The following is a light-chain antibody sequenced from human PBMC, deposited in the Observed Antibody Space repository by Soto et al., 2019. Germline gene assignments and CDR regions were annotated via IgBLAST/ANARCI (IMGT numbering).Light chain of an antibody. V-gene: IGLV2-14*01. J-gene: IGLJ2*01. Sequence: QSALTQPASVSGSPGQSITISCTGTSSDVGGYNYVSWYQQHPGKAPKLMIYDVSNWPSGVSNRFSGSKSGNTASLTISGLQAEDEADYYCTSYASRSPVVFGGGTQLTVL. CDR3: TSYASRSPVV. CDR1: SSDVGGYNY. CDR2: DVS.